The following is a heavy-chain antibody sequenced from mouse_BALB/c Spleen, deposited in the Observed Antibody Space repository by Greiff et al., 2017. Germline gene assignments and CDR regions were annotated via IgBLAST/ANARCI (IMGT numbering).Heavy chain of an antibody. Sequence: EVQLVESGPELVKPGASVKVSCKASGYAFTSYNMYWVKQSHGKSLEWIGYIDPYNGGTSYNQKFKGKATLTVDKSSSTAYMHLNSLTSEDSAVYYCARWDYYGSGFAYWGQGTLVTVSA. CDR3: ARWDYYGSGFAY. D-gene: IGHD1-1*01. CDR1: GYAFTSYN. V-gene: IGHV1S135*01. J-gene: IGHJ3*01. CDR2: IDPYNGGT.